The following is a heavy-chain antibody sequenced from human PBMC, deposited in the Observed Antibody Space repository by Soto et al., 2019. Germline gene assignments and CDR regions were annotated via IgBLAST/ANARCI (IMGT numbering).Heavy chain of an antibody. J-gene: IGHJ3*01. V-gene: IGHV3-23*01. CDR3: AKHFRAGIRAFDL. CDR1: GFSFDSYA. D-gene: IGHD3-10*01. Sequence: GGSLRLSCAASGFSFDSYAMTWVRQAPGKGLEWVTAVGGSGATTYFADSVRGRFTISRDNSKNMVYLQMNSLRAEDTAVYYCAKHFRAGIRAFDLWGQGTMVTVSS. CDR2: VGGSGATT.